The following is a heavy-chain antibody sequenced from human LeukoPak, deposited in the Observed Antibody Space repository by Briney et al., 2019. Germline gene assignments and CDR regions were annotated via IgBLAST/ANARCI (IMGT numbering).Heavy chain of an antibody. CDR3: ARDSGSYPDEDAFDI. Sequence: GASVKVSCKASGYTFTSYGISWVRQAPGQGLEWMGWISAYNGNTNYAQKLQGRVTMTTDTSTSTAYMELRSLRSDDTAVYYCARDSGSYPDEDAFDIWGQGTMVTVSP. V-gene: IGHV1-18*01. CDR1: GYTFTSYG. CDR2: ISAYNGNT. J-gene: IGHJ3*02. D-gene: IGHD1-26*01.